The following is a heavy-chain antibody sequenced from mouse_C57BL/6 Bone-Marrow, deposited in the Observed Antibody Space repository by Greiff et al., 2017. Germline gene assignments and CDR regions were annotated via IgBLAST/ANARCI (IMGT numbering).Heavy chain of an antibody. V-gene: IGHV5-6*02. CDR1: GFTFSSYG. CDR2: ISSGGSYT. Sequence: EVKLVESGGDLVKPGGSLKLSCAASGFTFSSYGMSWVRQTPDKRLEWVATISSGGSYTYSPDSVKGRFTISRDNAKNTLYLQMSSLKSEDTAMYYCARELVFAYWGQGTLVTVSA. CDR3: ARELVFAY. D-gene: IGHD4-1*01. J-gene: IGHJ3*01.